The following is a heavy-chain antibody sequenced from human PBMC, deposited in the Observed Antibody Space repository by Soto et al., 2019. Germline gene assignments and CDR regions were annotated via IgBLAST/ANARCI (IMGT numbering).Heavy chain of an antibody. V-gene: IGHV6-1*01. CDR3: AGTTSHHWLYMDV. CDR1: GDSVSSNSAA. Sequence: PSQTLSLTCVISGDSVSSNSAAWNWIRLSPSRGLEWLARTYYRSRWYNDYAVSVRSRITVNPDTSKNQFSLQLTSVTPEDPAVYYCAGTTSHHWLYMDVWGKGATVTVSS. D-gene: IGHD1-7*01. J-gene: IGHJ6*03. CDR2: TYYRSRWYN.